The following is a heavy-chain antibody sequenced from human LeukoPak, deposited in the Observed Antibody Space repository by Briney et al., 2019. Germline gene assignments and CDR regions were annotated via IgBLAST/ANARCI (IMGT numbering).Heavy chain of an antibody. CDR1: GYTFTSYG. Sequence: ASVKVSCKASGYTFTSYGISWVRQAPGQGLEWMGWINPNSGGTNYAQKFQGRVTMTRDTSISTAYMELSRLRSDDTAVYYCARGDGGQINYFDYWGQGTLVTVSS. CDR2: INPNSGGT. D-gene: IGHD2-15*01. V-gene: IGHV1-2*02. J-gene: IGHJ4*02. CDR3: ARGDGGQINYFDY.